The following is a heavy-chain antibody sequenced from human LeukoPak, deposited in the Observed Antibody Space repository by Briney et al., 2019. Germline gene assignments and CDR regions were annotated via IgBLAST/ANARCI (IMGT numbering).Heavy chain of an antibody. CDR2: IATAGDT. J-gene: IGHJ4*02. V-gene: IGHV3-13*01. CDR1: GFTFSDYD. Sequence: GGSLRLSCAASGFTFSDYDMHWVRQATGKGLEWVSTIATAGDTYYPGSVKGRFTISRENAKNSLYLQMNSLRAEDTAVYYCAREGGSGCFDYWGQGTLVTVSS. D-gene: IGHD6-19*01. CDR3: AREGGSGCFDY.